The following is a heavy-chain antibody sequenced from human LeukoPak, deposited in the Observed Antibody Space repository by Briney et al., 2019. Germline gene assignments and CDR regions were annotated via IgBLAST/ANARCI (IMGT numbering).Heavy chain of an antibody. CDR3: VGSGGPRYSYGYGDY. J-gene: IGHJ4*02. D-gene: IGHD5-18*01. CDR1: GDSISSSSYY. CDR2: IFHSGST. V-gene: IGHV4-39*07. Sequence: PPETLSLTCTVSGDSISSSSYYWGWIRQPPGKGLEWIGSIFHSGSTYYNPSLKSRVTISVDTSKNQFSLKLSSVTAADTAVYYCVGSGGPRYSYGYGDYWGQGTLVTVSS.